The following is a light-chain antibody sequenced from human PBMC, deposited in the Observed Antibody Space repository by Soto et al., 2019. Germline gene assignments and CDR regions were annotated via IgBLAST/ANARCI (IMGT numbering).Light chain of an antibody. CDR2: DVS. CDR3: GSYVGSRTSFV. CDR1: SSEVGGYNF. V-gene: IGLV2-14*01. J-gene: IGLJ1*01. Sequence: QSVLTRPASVSGSPGQSITISCTGTSSEVGGYNFVSWYQEHPGKAPKLMIYDVSHRPSGVSNRFSGYKSGNTASLTISGLQAEDEADYYCGSYVGSRTSFVFGTGTKVTVL.